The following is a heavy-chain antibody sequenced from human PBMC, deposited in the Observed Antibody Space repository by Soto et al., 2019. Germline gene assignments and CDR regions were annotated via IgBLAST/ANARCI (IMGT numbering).Heavy chain of an antibody. D-gene: IGHD3-22*01. V-gene: IGHV4-59*08. CDR2: IYYSGST. CDR3: ARHGMDYYDSSGYYYSPYYFDY. CDR1: GGSFRGYY. J-gene: IGHJ4*02. Sequence: PSETQSLTCTFYGGSFRGYYWTWIRQPPGTGLEWIGYIYYSGSTYYNPSLKSRVTISVDTSKNQFSLKLSSVTAADTAVYYCARHGMDYYDSSGYYYSPYYFDYWGQGTLVTVSS.